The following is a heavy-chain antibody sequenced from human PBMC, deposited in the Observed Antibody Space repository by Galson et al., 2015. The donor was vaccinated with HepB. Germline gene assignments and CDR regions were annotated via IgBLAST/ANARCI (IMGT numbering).Heavy chain of an antibody. J-gene: IGHJ4*02. CDR1: GFTFTNYA. CDR2: FGDSTTRI. V-gene: IGHV3-21*01. CDR3: AKDHAGDDYFDY. Sequence: SLRLSCAASGFTFTNYAMNWVRQAPGKGLEWVASFGDSTTRIFYADSVKGRFTISRDNAKNSLYLQMNSLRAEDTAVYYCAKDHAGDDYFDYWGQGILVTVSS. D-gene: IGHD2-8*01.